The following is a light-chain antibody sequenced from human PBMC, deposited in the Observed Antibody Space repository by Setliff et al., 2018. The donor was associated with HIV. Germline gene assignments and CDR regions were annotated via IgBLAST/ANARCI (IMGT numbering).Light chain of an antibody. CDR3: SSYTGISNYV. CDR2: DVS. V-gene: IGLV2-14*03. J-gene: IGLJ1*01. Sequence: QSVLTQPPSASGSPGQSVTISCTGSSSDVGGYNYVSWYQQHPGKAPKLMIYDVSDRPSGVSNRFSGSKSYNTASLTISGLQAEDEGDYYCSSYTGISNYVFGTGTKVTVL. CDR1: SSDVGGYNY.